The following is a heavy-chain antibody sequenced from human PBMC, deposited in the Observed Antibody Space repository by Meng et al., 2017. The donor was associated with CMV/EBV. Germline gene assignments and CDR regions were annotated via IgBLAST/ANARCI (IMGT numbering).Heavy chain of an antibody. J-gene: IGHJ4*02. CDR3: ARGGIAAAGPFDY. Sequence: QGQLQQWGAGLLKPSETLSLTCAVYGGSVSGYYCSWIRQPPGKGLEWIGEINHSGSTNYNPSLKSRVTISVDTSKNQFSLKLSSVTAADTAVYYCARGGIAAAGPFDYWGQGTLVTVSS. CDR1: GGSVSGYY. D-gene: IGHD6-13*01. V-gene: IGHV4-34*01. CDR2: INHSGST.